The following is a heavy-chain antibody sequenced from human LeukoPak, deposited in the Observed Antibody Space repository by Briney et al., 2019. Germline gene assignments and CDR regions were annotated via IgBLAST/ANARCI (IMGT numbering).Heavy chain of an antibody. D-gene: IGHD2-15*01. J-gene: IGHJ3*02. V-gene: IGHV4-4*07. CDR1: GGSISSYY. Sequence: PSETLSLTCTVSGGSISSYYWSWIRQPAGKGLEWIGRIYTSGSTNYNPSLKSRVTMSVDTSKNQFSLKLSSVTAADTAVYYCAREGSGRASGAFDIWGQGTIVTVSS. CDR3: AREGSGRASGAFDI. CDR2: IYTSGST.